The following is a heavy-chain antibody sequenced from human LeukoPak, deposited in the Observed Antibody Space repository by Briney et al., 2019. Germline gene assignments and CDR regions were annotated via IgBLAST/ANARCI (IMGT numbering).Heavy chain of an antibody. CDR1: GFTFSSYA. Sequence: GGSLRLSCAASGFTFSSYAMSWVRQAPGKGLEWVSSISSSSSYIYYADSVKGRFTISRDNAKNSLYLQMNSLRAEDTAVYYCARGSDIVVVPAADDAFDIWGQGTMVTVSS. CDR2: ISSSSSYI. V-gene: IGHV3-21*01. CDR3: ARGSDIVVVPAADDAFDI. D-gene: IGHD2-2*01. J-gene: IGHJ3*02.